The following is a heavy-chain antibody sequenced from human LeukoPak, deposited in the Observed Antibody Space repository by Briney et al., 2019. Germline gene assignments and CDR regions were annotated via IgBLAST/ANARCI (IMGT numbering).Heavy chain of an antibody. V-gene: IGHV4-39*01. CDR2: IYYSGCT. J-gene: IGHJ4*02. D-gene: IGHD6-13*01. CDR3: ARPGIAAAGHFDY. Sequence: SETLSLTCTVSVGSISSSSYYWGWIRQPPGKGLEWIGSIYYSGCTYYNPSLKSRVTISVDTSKNQFSLKLSSVTAADTAVYYCARPGIAAAGHFDYWGQGTLVTVSS. CDR1: VGSISSSSYY.